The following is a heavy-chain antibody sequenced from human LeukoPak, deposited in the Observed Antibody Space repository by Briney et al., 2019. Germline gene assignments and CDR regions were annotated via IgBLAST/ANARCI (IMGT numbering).Heavy chain of an antibody. CDR3: ATESSPDDY. Sequence: SETLSLTCTVSGGSISSSSYYWGWIRQPPGKGLEWIGSIYYSGSTYYNPSLKSRVTISIDTSKNQFSLKLSSVTAADTAVYCCATESSPDDYWGQGTLVTVSS. J-gene: IGHJ4*02. CDR2: IYYSGST. CDR1: GGSISSSSYY. V-gene: IGHV4-39*07. D-gene: IGHD1-14*01.